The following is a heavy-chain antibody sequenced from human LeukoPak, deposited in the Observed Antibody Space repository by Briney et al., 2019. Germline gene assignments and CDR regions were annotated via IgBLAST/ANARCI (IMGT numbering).Heavy chain of an antibody. J-gene: IGHJ4*02. CDR3: ARGGNIAARPDWVY. CDR2: IYYSGST. Sequence: SETLSLTCTVSGGSISSYYWSWIRQPPGKGLEWIGYIYYSGSTNYNPSLKSRVTISVDTSKNQFSLKLSSVTAADTAVYYCARGGNIAARPDWVYWGQGTLVTVSS. CDR1: GGSISSYY. D-gene: IGHD6-6*01. V-gene: IGHV4-59*01.